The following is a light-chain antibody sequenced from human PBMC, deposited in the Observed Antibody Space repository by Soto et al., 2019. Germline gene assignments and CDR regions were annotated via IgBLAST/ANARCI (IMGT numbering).Light chain of an antibody. V-gene: IGLV2-14*01. CDR1: SSDVGGYNY. Sequence: QSALTPPASVSGSPGQSITISCTGSSSDVGGYNYVSWYQQHPGKAPKLMIYDVSNRPSGVSNRFSGSKSGNTASLTITGLQAEDEADFYCSSYTSNNTLYVFGTGTKLTVL. CDR2: DVS. J-gene: IGLJ1*01. CDR3: SSYTSNNTLYV.